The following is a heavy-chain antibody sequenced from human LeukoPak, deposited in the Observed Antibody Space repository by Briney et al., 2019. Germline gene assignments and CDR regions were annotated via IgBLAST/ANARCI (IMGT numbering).Heavy chain of an antibody. V-gene: IGHV1-69*04. CDR1: GGTFSSYT. CDR2: IIPILGIA. CDR3: ARDGEDGSGSYQLGY. J-gene: IGHJ4*02. Sequence: ALVKVSCKASGGTFSSYTISWVRQAPGQGLEWMGRIIPILGIANYAQKFQGRVTITADKSTSTAYMELSSLRSEDTAVYYCARDGEDGSGSYQLGYWGQGTLVTVSS. D-gene: IGHD1-26*01.